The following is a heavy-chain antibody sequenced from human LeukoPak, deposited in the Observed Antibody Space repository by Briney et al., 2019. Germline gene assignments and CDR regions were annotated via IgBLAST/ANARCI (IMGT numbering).Heavy chain of an antibody. Sequence: GGSLRLSCAASGFTFINAWMAWVRQAPGKGLEWVSGINWNGGSTGYADSVKGRFTISRDNAKNSLYPQMNSLRAEDTALYYCARGGQWELLEAPNFDYWGQGTLVTVSS. V-gene: IGHV3-20*04. CDR3: ARGGQWELLEAPNFDY. CDR1: GFTFINAW. D-gene: IGHD1-26*01. CDR2: INWNGGST. J-gene: IGHJ4*02.